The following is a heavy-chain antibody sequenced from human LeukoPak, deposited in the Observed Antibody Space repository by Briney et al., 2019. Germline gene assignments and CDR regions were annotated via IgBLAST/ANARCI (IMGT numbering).Heavy chain of an antibody. V-gene: IGHV4-59*08. J-gene: IGHJ3*02. CDR1: GGSISSYY. Sequence: SETLSLTCTVSGGSISSYYWSWIRQPPGKGLEWIGYIYYSGSTNYNPSLKSRVTISVDTSKNQFSLKLSSVTAADTAVYYCARPVENGAFDIRGQGTMVTVSS. CDR3: ARPVENGAFDI. CDR2: IYYSGST. D-gene: IGHD4-23*01.